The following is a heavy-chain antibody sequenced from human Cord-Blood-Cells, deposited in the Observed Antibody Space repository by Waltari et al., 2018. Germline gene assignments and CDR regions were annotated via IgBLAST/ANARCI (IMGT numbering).Heavy chain of an antibody. J-gene: IGHJ4*02. Sequence: EVPLVQSGAEVKKPGESLKRSCKGSGYSFTSNWIGWVRQMPGKGLEWMGIIYPGDSDTRYSPSFQGQVTISADKSISTAYLQWSSLKASDTAMYYCATTQDSSYHYFDYWGQGTLVTVSS. V-gene: IGHV5-51*01. D-gene: IGHD6-6*01. CDR2: IYPGDSDT. CDR1: GYSFTSNW. CDR3: ATTQDSSYHYFDY.